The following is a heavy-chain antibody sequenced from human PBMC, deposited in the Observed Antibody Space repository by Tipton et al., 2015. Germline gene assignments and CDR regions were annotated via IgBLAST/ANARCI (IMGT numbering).Heavy chain of an antibody. CDR1: GGSISSSNYY. Sequence: TLSLTCTVSGGSISSSNYYWGWIRQPPGKGLEWIGSIYSSGTTYYNPSLKSRLTMSVDTSKNQFSLQLSSVTAADTAVYYCTRATPISSRITMVRGASGAPFDFWGQGTMVSVSS. CDR3: TRATPISSRITMVRGASGAPFDF. V-gene: IGHV4-39*07. J-gene: IGHJ3*01. D-gene: IGHD3-10*01. CDR2: IYSSGTT.